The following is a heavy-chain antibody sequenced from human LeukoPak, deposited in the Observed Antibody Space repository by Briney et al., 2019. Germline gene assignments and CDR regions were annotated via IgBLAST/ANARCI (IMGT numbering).Heavy chain of an antibody. J-gene: IGHJ4*02. CDR3: ASAPSKYSSSLYTY. Sequence: GGSLRLSCAASGFTLSDYYMSWIRQAPGKGLEWVSYISSSGSTIYYADSVKGRFTISRDNAKNSLYLQMNSLRAEDTAVYYCASAPSKYSSSLYTYWGQGTLVTVSS. V-gene: IGHV3-11*01. CDR2: ISSSGSTI. D-gene: IGHD6-13*01. CDR1: GFTLSDYY.